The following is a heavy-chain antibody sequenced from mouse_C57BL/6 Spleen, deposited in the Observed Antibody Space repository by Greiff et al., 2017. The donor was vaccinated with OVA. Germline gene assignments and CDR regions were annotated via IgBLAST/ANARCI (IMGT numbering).Heavy chain of an antibody. J-gene: IGHJ2*01. Sequence: QVQLKQSGAELVKPGASVKLSCKASGYTFTEYTIHWVKQRSGQGLEWIGWFYPGSGSIKYNEKFKDKATLTADKSSSTVYMEISRLTSEDSAVYFCARHEEGSYSNYYFDYWGQGTTLTVSS. CDR3: ARHEEGSYSNYYFDY. V-gene: IGHV1-62-2*01. CDR1: GYTFTEYT. D-gene: IGHD2-5*01. CDR2: FYPGSGSI.